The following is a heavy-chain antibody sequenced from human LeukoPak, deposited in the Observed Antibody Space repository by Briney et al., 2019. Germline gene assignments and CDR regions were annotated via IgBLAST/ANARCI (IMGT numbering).Heavy chain of an antibody. Sequence: ASVKVSCKASGYTFTGYYMHWVRQAPGQGLEWMGWINPNSGGTNYAQKFQGRVTMTRDTSISTAYMELSRLRSGDTAVYYCARDYYDSSGYYYDYWGQGTLVTVSS. V-gene: IGHV1-2*02. CDR2: INPNSGGT. CDR1: GYTFTGYY. J-gene: IGHJ4*02. D-gene: IGHD3-22*01. CDR3: ARDYYDSSGYYYDY.